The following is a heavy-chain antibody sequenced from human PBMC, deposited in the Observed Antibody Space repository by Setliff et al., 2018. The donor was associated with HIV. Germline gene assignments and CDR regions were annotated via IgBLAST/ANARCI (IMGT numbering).Heavy chain of an antibody. CDR3: ARSRAAGFDY. CDR2: MSYDGSIT. Sequence: GGSLRLSCAASGFIFSSYAMHWVRQAPGKGLEWVAVMSYDGSITSYADSVKGRFTISRDNAKNSLYLQMNSLRAEDTAVYYCARSRAAGFDYWGQGTLVTVSS. D-gene: IGHD6-13*01. CDR1: GFIFSSYA. V-gene: IGHV3-30*07. J-gene: IGHJ4*02.